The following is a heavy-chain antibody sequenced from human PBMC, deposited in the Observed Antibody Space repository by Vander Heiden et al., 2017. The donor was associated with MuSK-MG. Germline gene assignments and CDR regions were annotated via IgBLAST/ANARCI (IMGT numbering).Heavy chain of an antibody. Sequence: EVQLVESGGGVVQPGGSLRLSCAASGFTFDDYAMHWVRQAPGKGLEWVSLISGDGGSTYYADSVKGRFPISRDNSKNSLYLQMNSLRTEDTALYYCAQDGRKSPNSSSWYKPSYYYCGMDVWGQGPTVTVSS. CDR1: GFTFDDYA. J-gene: IGHJ6*02. V-gene: IGHV3-43*02. D-gene: IGHD6-13*01. CDR2: ISGDGGST. CDR3: AQDGRKSPNSSSWYKPSYYYCGMDV.